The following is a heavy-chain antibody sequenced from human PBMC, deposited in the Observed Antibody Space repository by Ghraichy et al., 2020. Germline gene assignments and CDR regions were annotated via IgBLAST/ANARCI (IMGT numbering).Heavy chain of an antibody. V-gene: IGHV4-39*01. CDR3: ATECNPIVVVVAATTTTCDY. CDR2: IYYSGST. Sequence: SETLSLTCTVSGGSISSSSYYWGWIRQPPGKGLEWIGSIYYSGSTYYNPSLKSRVTISVDTSKNQFSLKLSSVTAADTAVYYCATECNPIVVVVAATTTTCDYWGQGTLVTVSS. CDR1: GGSISSSSYY. J-gene: IGHJ4*02. D-gene: IGHD2-15*01.